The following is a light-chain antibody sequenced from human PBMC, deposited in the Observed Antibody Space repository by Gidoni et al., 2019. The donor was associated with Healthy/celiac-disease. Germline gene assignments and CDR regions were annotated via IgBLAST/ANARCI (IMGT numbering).Light chain of an antibody. V-gene: IGKV3-11*01. Sequence: EIVLTQSPATLSLSPGKSANLSCRASQSVSSYLACYQQKPGQAPRLLMYDASNRATGIPARFSGSGSGTDFTLTIISLEPEDFAVYYCQQRSNCPLCSFGQGTKLEIK. CDR1: QSVSSY. CDR2: DAS. J-gene: IGKJ2*04. CDR3: QQRSNCPLCS.